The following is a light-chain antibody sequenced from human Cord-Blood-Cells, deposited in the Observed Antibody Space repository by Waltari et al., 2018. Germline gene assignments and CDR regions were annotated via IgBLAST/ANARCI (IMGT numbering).Light chain of an antibody. J-gene: IGKJ3*01. CDR1: QGISNY. V-gene: IGKV1-27*01. CDR2: AAS. CDR3: QKYNSAPQT. Sequence: DIQMTQSQSSLSASVGDRVTITCRASQGISNYLAWYQQKPGKVPKLLFYAASTLTSGVPSRFSGSGSGTDFTLTISSLQPEDVATYYCQKYNSAPQTFGPGTKVDIK.